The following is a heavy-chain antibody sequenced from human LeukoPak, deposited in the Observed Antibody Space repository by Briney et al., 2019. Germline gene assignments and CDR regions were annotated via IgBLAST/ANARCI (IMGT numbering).Heavy chain of an antibody. V-gene: IGHV1-46*01. Sequence: GASVKVSCKASGYTFTSYYMHWVRQAPGQGLEWMGIINPSGGSTSYPQKFQGRVTMTRDMSTTTVYMELSSLRSEDTAVYYCARDQIAARPNPYYYMDVWGKGTTVTVSS. CDR3: ARDQIAARPNPYYYMDV. CDR2: INPSGGST. D-gene: IGHD6-6*01. J-gene: IGHJ6*03. CDR1: GYTFTSYY.